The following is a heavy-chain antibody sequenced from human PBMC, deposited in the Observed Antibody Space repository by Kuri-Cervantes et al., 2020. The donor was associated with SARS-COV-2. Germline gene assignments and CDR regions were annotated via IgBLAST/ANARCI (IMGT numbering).Heavy chain of an antibody. CDR3: ARETTYSYYYGMDV. J-gene: IGHJ6*02. CDR1: GFTFSSYW. V-gene: IGHV3-21*01. Sequence: GESLKISCAASGFTFSSYWMSWVRQAPGKGLEWVSSISSSSYIYYADSVKGRFTISRDNAKNSLYLQMNSLRAEDTALYYCARETTYSYYYGMDVWGQGTTVTVSS. D-gene: IGHD4-17*01. CDR2: ISSSSYI.